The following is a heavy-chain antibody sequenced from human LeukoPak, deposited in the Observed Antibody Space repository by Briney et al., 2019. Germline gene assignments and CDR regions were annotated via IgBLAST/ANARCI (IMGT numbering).Heavy chain of an antibody. J-gene: IGHJ4*02. CDR3: ARVAWGGSPGRYGDYSFDY. Sequence: ASVKVSCKVSGYTFSDLSVHWVRQAPGKGLEWMGGYDPAEGKNIDAQKFQGRVTLTVDTSTETVYMELSSLTSDDTAVYYCARVAWGGSPGRYGDYSFDYWGQGTLVTVSS. V-gene: IGHV1-24*01. D-gene: IGHD4-17*01. CDR2: YDPAEGKN. CDR1: GYTFSDLS.